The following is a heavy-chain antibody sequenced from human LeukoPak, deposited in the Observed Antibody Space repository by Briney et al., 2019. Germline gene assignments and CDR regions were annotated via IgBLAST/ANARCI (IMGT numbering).Heavy chain of an antibody. CDR2: FDPEDGET. CDR1: GHTLTELS. D-gene: IGHD2-2*01. CDR3: ATLGPIVVVPAAILDNWFDP. Sequence: GASVKVSCKVSGHTLTELSMHWVRQAPGKGLEWMGGFDPEDGETIYAQKFQGRVTMTEDTSTDTAYMELSSLRSEDTAVYYCATLGPIVVVPAAILDNWFDPWGQGTLVTVSS. J-gene: IGHJ5*02. V-gene: IGHV1-24*01.